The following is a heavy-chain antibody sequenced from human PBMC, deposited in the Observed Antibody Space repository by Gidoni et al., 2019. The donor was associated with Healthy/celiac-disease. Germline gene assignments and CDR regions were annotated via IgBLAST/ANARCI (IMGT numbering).Heavy chain of an antibody. Sequence: QLQLQESGPGLVKPSETLSLTCTVSGGSLSSSSYYWGWIRQPPGKGLEWIGSIYYSGSTYYNPSLKSRVTISVDTSKNQFSLKLSSVTAADTAVYYCAGPSWYQLPRDYWGQGTLVTVSS. CDR1: GGSLSSSSYY. CDR3: AGPSWYQLPRDY. D-gene: IGHD2-2*01. J-gene: IGHJ4*02. V-gene: IGHV4-39*01. CDR2: IYYSGST.